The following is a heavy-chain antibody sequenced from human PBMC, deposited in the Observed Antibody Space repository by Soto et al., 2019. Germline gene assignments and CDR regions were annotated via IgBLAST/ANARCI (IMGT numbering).Heavy chain of an antibody. CDR2: INAGNGDT. CDR3: ARDWAHYDSSGPGDY. CDR1: GYTLTSYP. V-gene: IGHV1-3*01. J-gene: IGHJ4*02. Sequence: ASVKVSCKAFGYTLTSYPMHWVRQATGQRLEWMGWINAGNGDTKYSQKFQGRVAITRDTSAITAYMELSSLRSEDTAVYYCARDWAHYDSSGPGDYWGQGTLVTVSS. D-gene: IGHD3-22*01.